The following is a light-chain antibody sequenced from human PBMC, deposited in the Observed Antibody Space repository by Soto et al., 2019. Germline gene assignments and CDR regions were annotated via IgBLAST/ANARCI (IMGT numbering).Light chain of an antibody. J-gene: IGLJ2*01. CDR2: LEGSGSY. CDR1: SGHNNYI. Sequence: QLVLTQSSSASASLGSSVKLTCTLTSGHNNYIIAWHQQQPGKAPRYLMKLEGSGSYNKGSGVPDRFSGSSSGADRYLTISNLQSEDEADYYCETWDSNTRVFGGGTKRTVL. V-gene: IGLV4-60*03. CDR3: ETWDSNTRV.